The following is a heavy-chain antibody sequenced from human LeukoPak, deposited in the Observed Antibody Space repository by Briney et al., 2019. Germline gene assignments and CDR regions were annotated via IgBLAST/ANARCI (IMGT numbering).Heavy chain of an antibody. J-gene: IGHJ5*02. D-gene: IGHD3-22*01. CDR3: ASTYYYDSSGYYGWFDP. CDR2: INHSGST. V-gene: IGHV4-34*01. CDR1: GGSISSYY. Sequence: SETLSLTCTVSGGSISSYYWSWIRQPAGKGLEWIGEINHSGSTNYNPSLKSRVTISVDTSKNQFSLKLSSVTAADTAVYYCASTYYYDSSGYYGWFDPWGQGTLVTVSP.